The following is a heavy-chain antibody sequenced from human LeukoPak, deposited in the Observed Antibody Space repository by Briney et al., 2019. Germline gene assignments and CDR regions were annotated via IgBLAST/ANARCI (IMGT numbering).Heavy chain of an antibody. CDR2: IYHSGST. Sequence: SETLSLTCAVSGFSISSGYYWGWIRQPPGKGLEWIGRIYHSGSTHYNPSLKSRVTISVDTSKTQFSLKLSSVTAADTAVYYCARNGTNHYFDYWAQGPVVTVSS. CDR1: GFSISSGYY. D-gene: IGHD2-2*01. J-gene: IGHJ4*02. CDR3: ARNGTNHYFDY. V-gene: IGHV4-38-2*01.